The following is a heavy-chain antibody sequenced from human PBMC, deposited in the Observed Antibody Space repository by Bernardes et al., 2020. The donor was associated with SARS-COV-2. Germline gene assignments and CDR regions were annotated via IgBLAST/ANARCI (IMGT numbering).Heavy chain of an antibody. CDR2: ISAYYGTT. CDR3: TRGSATRGGSSAPNDY. CDR1: GYTFSSYG. J-gene: IGHJ4*02. D-gene: IGHD3-10*01. V-gene: IGHV1-18*01. Sequence: ASVKVSCKASGYTFSSYGISWVRQAPGHGLEWMGWISAYYGTTDYAEKFQGRVTMTTDTSTSTAYMELRSLRSDDTAIYYCTRGSATRGGSSAPNDYWGQGTLVAVSS.